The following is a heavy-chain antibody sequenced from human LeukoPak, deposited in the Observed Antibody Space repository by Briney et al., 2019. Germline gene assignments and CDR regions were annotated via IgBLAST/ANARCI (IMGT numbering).Heavy chain of an antibody. J-gene: IGHJ4*02. D-gene: IGHD3-10*01. V-gene: IGHV1-2*02. Sequence: ASVKVSCKASGYTFTGYYMHWVRQAPGQGLEWMGWINPNSGGTNYAQKFQGRVTMTRDTSISTAYMELSRLGSVNTAVYYCARDFNYYGSGSFPDYWGQGTLVTVSS. CDR1: GYTFTGYY. CDR3: ARDFNYYGSGSFPDY. CDR2: INPNSGGT.